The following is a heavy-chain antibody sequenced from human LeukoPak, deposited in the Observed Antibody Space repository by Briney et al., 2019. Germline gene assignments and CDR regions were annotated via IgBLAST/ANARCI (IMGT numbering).Heavy chain of an antibody. CDR2: VNTDGSTP. CDR3: ARDTIYLSFDY. CDR1: GFTFSSYW. J-gene: IGHJ4*02. V-gene: IGHV3-74*01. D-gene: IGHD5-24*01. Sequence: GGSLRLSCAASGFTFSSYWMHWVRQAPGQGLVWVSRVNTDGSTPTYADSVKGRFTISRDNAKNTLYLQMNSLRAEDTAVYYCARDTIYLSFDYWGQGTLVTVSS.